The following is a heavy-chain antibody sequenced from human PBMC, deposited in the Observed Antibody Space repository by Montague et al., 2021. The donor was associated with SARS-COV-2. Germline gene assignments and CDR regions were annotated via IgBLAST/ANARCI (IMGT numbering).Heavy chain of an antibody. D-gene: IGHD6-19*01. J-gene: IGHJ4*02. Sequence: SETLSLTCRVSGASIDTGNHYWTWIRQSAGQGLEWIGNIYNSGPTNYNPSLKSRVTISLDRAKNHFSLLLSSVTAADTATYYCGRRPSSGWSFDSWGQGTQVSVSS. CDR2: IYNSGPT. CDR1: GASIDTGNHY. CDR3: GRRPSSGWSFDS. V-gene: IGHV4-61*09.